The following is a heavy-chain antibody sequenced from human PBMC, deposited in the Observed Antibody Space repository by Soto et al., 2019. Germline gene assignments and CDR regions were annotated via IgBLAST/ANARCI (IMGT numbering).Heavy chain of an antibody. CDR3: ARDNSSGWYFDY. D-gene: IGHD6-19*01. CDR2: INPSGGST. Sequence: ASVKVSCKASGYTFTGYYMHWVRQAPGQGLEWMGIINPSGGSTSYAQKFQGRVTMTRDTSTSTVYMELSSLRSEDTAVYYCARDNSSGWYFDYWGQGTLVTVSS. V-gene: IGHV1-46*01. CDR1: GYTFTGYY. J-gene: IGHJ4*02.